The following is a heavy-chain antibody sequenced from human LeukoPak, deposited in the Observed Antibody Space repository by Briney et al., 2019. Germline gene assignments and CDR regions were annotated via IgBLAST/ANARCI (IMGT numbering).Heavy chain of an antibody. D-gene: IGHD1-7*01. Sequence: SETLSLTCIVSGGSISSYYWSWIRQPPGKGLEWIGYIYYSGSTNYNPSLKSRVTISVDTSKNQFSLKLSSVTAADTAVYYCARDHQLPYYYYYYMDVWGKGTTVTVSS. CDR1: GGSISSYY. J-gene: IGHJ6*03. CDR3: ARDHQLPYYYYYYMDV. CDR2: IYYSGST. V-gene: IGHV4-4*08.